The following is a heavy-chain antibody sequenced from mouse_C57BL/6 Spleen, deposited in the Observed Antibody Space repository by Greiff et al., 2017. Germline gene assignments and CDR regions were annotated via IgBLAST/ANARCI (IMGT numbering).Heavy chain of an antibody. J-gene: IGHJ2*01. CDR3: ARSPIVYYDDGSYFDY. CDR2: IYPRSGNT. CDR1: GYNFTSYG. V-gene: IGHV1-81*01. Sequence: QVQLQQSGAELARPGASVKLSCKASGYNFTSYGISWVKQRTGQGLEWIGEIYPRSGNTYYNEKFKGKATLTADKSSSTAYLELRSLTSEDSAVYFCARSPIVYYDDGSYFDYWGQGTTLTVSS. D-gene: IGHD2-4*01.